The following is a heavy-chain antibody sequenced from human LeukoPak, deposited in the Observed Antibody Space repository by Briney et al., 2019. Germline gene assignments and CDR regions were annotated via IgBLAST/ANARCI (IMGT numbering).Heavy chain of an antibody. V-gene: IGHV1-58*01. Sequence: ASVKVSCKASGFTFTSSAVQWVRQARGQRLEWIGWIVVGSGNTNYAQKFQERVTITRDMSTSTAYMELSSLRSEDTAVYYCARDYDILTGYSPFGYWGQGTLVTVSS. CDR2: IVVGSGNT. D-gene: IGHD3-9*01. J-gene: IGHJ4*02. CDR3: ARDYDILTGYSPFGY. CDR1: GFTFTSSA.